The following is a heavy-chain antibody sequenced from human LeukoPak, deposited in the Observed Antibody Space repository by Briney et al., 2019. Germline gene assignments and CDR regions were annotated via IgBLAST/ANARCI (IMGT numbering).Heavy chain of an antibody. V-gene: IGHV1-2*04. CDR2: INPNSGGT. CDR1: GYTFIGDY. CDR3: ARGGTYFDY. D-gene: IGHD1-26*01. J-gene: IGHJ4*02. Sequence: ASVKVSFKASGYTFIGDYIHWVRQAPGQGLEWMGWINPNSGGTHYAQKFQGWVTMTRDTSISTAYMELSRLRSDDTAVYYCARGGTYFDYWGQGTLVTVSS.